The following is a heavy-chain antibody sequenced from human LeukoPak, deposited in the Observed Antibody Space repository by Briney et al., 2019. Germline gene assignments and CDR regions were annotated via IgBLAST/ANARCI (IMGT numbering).Heavy chain of an antibody. CDR2: VSESGGCT. J-gene: IGHJ3*02. CDR3: ANDGPYCGGDCYFGAAFDI. Sequence: PGGSLRLSCAASGFTFSSYAMSWVRQAPGKGLEWVSSVSESGGCTYYAGSVKVRFTISRPNSKNTLYVQVNSLRAEDTAVYYCANDGPYCGGDCYFGAAFDIWGQGTMVTVSS. CDR1: GFTFSSYA. V-gene: IGHV3-23*01. D-gene: IGHD2-21*02.